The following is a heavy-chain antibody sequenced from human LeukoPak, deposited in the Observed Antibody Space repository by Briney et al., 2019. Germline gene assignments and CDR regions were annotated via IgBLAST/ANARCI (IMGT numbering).Heavy chain of an antibody. Sequence: GESLKISCKGSGYSFTSYWIGWVRQMPGEGLEWMGIIYPGDSDTRYSPSFQGQVTISADKSVSTAYLQWSSLKASDTAMYYCARLVTTGYYYMDVWGKGTTVTVSS. CDR2: IYPGDSDT. J-gene: IGHJ6*03. CDR3: ARLVTTGYYYMDV. CDR1: GYSFTSYW. V-gene: IGHV5-51*01. D-gene: IGHD4-17*01.